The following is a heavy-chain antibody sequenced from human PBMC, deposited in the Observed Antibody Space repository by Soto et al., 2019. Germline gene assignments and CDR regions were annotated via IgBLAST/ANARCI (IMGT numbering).Heavy chain of an antibody. Sequence: EVQLLESGGGLVQPGGSLRLSCAASAFTFSSYAMSWVRQAPGKGLEWVSAISASGGSTYYADSVKGRFTISRDSSENTLYLQMRSLRAEDTAVYYCAKGSGNSVYNFDNWGQGTLVTVS. J-gene: IGHJ4*02. CDR1: AFTFSSYA. CDR3: AKGSGNSVYNFDN. D-gene: IGHD1-26*01. CDR2: ISASGGST. V-gene: IGHV3-23*01.